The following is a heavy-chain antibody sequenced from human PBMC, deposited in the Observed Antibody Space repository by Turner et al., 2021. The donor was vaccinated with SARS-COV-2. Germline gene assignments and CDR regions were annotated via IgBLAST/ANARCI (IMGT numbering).Heavy chain of an antibody. Sequence: EVQLVESGVGLVQPGGSLRLSCAASGFTFSNYDMHWVRQATGKGLEWVSVVGTAGDTYYPGSVKGRFTISRENGKNSLYLQMNSLRAGDTAVYYCARAKFRGLISWFDPWGQGTLVTVSS. CDR2: VGTAGDT. V-gene: IGHV3-13*04. CDR3: ARAKFRGLISWFDP. J-gene: IGHJ5*02. CDR1: GFTFSNYD. D-gene: IGHD3-10*01.